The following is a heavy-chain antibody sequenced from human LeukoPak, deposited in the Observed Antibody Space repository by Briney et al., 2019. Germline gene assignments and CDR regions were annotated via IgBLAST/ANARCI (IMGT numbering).Heavy chain of an antibody. CDR3: ARWYCTSTNCYYDY. CDR1: GVTVSSNY. Sequence: GGSLRLSCAASGVTVSSNYMSWVRQAPGKGLEWVSFIYNDGRTQHTDSVKGRFTISRDNSKNTLYLQMNSLRAEDTAPYYCARWYCTSTNCYYDYWGQGTLVTVSS. CDR2: IYNDGRT. D-gene: IGHD2-2*01. V-gene: IGHV3-53*01. J-gene: IGHJ4*02.